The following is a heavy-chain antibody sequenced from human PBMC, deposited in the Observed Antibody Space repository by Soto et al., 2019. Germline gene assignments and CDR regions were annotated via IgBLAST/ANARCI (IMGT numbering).Heavy chain of an antibody. CDR1: GFTFSSYW. CDR3: ARVGIAARLDYYYMDV. V-gene: IGHV3-7*01. Sequence: EVQLVESGGGLVQPGGSLRLSCAASGFTFSSYWMSWVRQAPGKGLEWVANIKQDGSEKYYVDSVKGRFTISRDNAKNTLYLQMNSLRAEDTAVYYCARVGIAARLDYYYMDVWGKGTTGTVSS. CDR2: IKQDGSEK. J-gene: IGHJ6*03. D-gene: IGHD6-6*01.